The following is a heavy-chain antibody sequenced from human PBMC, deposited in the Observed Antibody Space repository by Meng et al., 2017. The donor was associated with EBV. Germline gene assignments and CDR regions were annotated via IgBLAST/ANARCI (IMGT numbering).Heavy chain of an antibody. CDR1: GNTFTSYG. J-gene: IGHJ4*02. CDR2: ISAYNGNT. Sequence: QVQAVQSRGWVTTPGASGKVSCTASGNTFTSYGISWVRQAPGQGIGEMGWISAYNGNTNYAQKLQGRVTMTTDKFTSTAYMELRSLRSDDTAVYYCARGLDYFDYWGQGTLVTVSS. CDR3: ARGLDYFDY. V-gene: IGHV1-18*01.